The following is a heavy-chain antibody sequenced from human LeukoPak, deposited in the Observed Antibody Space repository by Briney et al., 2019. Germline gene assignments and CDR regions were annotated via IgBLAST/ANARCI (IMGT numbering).Heavy chain of an antibody. CDR3: ARSWGAAYYYYMDV. J-gene: IGHJ6*03. V-gene: IGHV3-66*01. CDR2: IYSGGST. D-gene: IGHD3-16*01. CDR1: GFTVSSNY. Sequence: GGSLRLSCAASGFTVSSNYMSWVRQAPGKGLEWVSVIYSGGSTYYADSVKGRFTISRDNSKNTLYLQMNSLRVEDTAVYYCARSWGAAYYYYMDVWGKGTTVTISS.